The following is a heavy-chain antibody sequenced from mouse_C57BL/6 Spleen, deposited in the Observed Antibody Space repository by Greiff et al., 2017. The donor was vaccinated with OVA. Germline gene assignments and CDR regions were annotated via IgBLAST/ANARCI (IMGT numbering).Heavy chain of an antibody. J-gene: IGHJ2*01. V-gene: IGHV5-9-1*02. CDR2: ISSGGDYI. CDR3: TRGGTTVVADY. Sequence: EVQRVESGEGLVKPGGSLKLSCAASGFTFSSYAMSWVRQTPEKRLEWVAYISSGGDYIYYADTVKGRFTISRDNARNTLYLQMSSLKSEDTAMYYCTRGGTTVVADYWGQGTTLTVSS. CDR1: GFTFSSYA. D-gene: IGHD1-1*01.